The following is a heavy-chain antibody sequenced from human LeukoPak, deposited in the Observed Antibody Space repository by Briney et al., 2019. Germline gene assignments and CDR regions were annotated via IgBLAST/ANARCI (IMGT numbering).Heavy chain of an antibody. J-gene: IGHJ4*02. V-gene: IGHV1-2*02. Sequence: VASVKVSCKASGYTFTGYYMHWVRQAPGQGLEWMGWINPNSGGTNYAQKFQGRVTMTRDTSISTAYMELSRLRSDDTAVYYCARDRPSNTAMVNYYFDYWGQGTLVTVSS. CDR1: GYTFTGYY. CDR3: ARDRPSNTAMVNYYFDY. D-gene: IGHD5-18*01. CDR2: INPNSGGT.